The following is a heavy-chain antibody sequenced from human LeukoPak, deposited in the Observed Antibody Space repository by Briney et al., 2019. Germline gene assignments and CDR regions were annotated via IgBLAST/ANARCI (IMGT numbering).Heavy chain of an antibody. V-gene: IGHV3-23*01. D-gene: IGHD3-22*01. J-gene: IGHJ4*02. Sequence: GGSLRLSCAASGFTFSSYAMSWVRQAPGKGLEWVSAISGSGGSTYYADSVKGRFTISRDNSKNTLYLQMNSLRAEDTAVYYCAKILTADGYYDSSDFDYWGQGTLVTVSS. CDR1: GFTFSSYA. CDR2: ISGSGGST. CDR3: AKILTADGYYDSSDFDY.